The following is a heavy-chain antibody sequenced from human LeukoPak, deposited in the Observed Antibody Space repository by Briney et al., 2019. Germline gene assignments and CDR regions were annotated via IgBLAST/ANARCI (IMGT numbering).Heavy chain of an antibody. CDR2: IRSKTYGGTA. CDR3: SRGDTVPGAKYYFDH. CDR1: GFNFGDYG. Sequence: GGSLRLSCTAPGFNFGDYGMSWIRQAPGKGLEWLSFIRSKTYGGTAEYAASVKGRFTISRDDSKGIAYLQMNSLKTEDTAVYYCSRGDTVPGAKYYFDHWGQGILVTVSA. J-gene: IGHJ4*02. D-gene: IGHD2-2*01. V-gene: IGHV3-49*03.